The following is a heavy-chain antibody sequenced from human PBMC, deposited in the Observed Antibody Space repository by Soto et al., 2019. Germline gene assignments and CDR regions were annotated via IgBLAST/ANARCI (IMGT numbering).Heavy chain of an antibody. J-gene: IGHJ4*02. V-gene: IGHV3-23*01. CDR2: ISRGGDNT. CDR3: AKDKFFESDRRGYLFDY. Sequence: EVQVLESGGGLVQPGGSLRLSCAASGFTFNNYAMTWVRQAPGKGLEWVSAISRGGDNTYYADSVKGRFTISRDNSKNPLYLQMNRLRAEDTAIYFCAKDKFFESDRRGYLFDYWGQGTLVTVSS. CDR1: GFTFNNYA. D-gene: IGHD3-22*01.